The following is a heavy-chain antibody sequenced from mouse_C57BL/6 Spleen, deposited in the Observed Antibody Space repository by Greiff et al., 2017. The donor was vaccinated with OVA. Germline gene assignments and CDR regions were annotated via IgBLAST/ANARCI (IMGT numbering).Heavy chain of an antibody. CDR3: ERGGSSPWYFEY. J-gene: IGHJ1*03. CDR1: GYTFTSYW. V-gene: IGHV1-53*01. D-gene: IGHD1-1*01. Sequence: VQLQQPGTELVKPGASVKLSCKASGYTFTSYWMHWVKQRPGQGLEWIGNINPSNGGTNYNEKFKSKATLTVDQSSSTAYMQLSSLTSEDSEVYYCERGGSSPWYFEYWGTGTTLTVSS. CDR2: INPSNGGT.